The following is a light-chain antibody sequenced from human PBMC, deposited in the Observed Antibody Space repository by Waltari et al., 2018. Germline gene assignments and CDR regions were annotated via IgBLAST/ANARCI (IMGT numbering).Light chain of an antibody. CDR1: SSDVGGYNY. J-gene: IGLJ3*02. V-gene: IGLV2-14*01. CDR2: DVS. CDR3: SSYTSSSTWV. Sequence: QSALTQPASVSGSPGQSITISCTGTSSDVGGYNYVPWYQQHPGKAPKLMIYDVSKRPAGCYQRFSGSKSGNTASLTISGLQAEDEADYYCSSYTSSSTWVFGGGTKLTVL.